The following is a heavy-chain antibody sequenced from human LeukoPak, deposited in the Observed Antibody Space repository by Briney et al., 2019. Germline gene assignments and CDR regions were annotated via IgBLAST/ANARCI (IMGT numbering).Heavy chain of an antibody. J-gene: IGHJ4*02. V-gene: IGHV3-7*01. CDR2: IKQDGSEK. D-gene: IGHD5-12*01. CDR3: ARYSGYDPLEPFDY. CDR1: GFTFSSYS. Sequence: GGSLRLSCAASGFTFSSYSMNWVRQAPGKGLEWVANIKQDGSEKYYVDSVKGRFTISRDNAKNSLYLQMNSLRAEDTAVYYCARYSGYDPLEPFDYWGQGTLVTVSS.